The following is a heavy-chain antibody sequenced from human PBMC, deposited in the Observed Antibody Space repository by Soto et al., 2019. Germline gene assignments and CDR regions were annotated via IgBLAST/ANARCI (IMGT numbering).Heavy chain of an antibody. CDR2: IIPIIGII. CDR3: AGDPDSHYNDSHASSYP. D-gene: IGHD4-4*01. Sequence: QVQLVQSGAEVKKPGSSVKVSCKASGGTFSTYTITWVRQAPGQGLEWMGRIIPIIGIINYAQKFQGRVTISADKFTGTAYMELNGPTSDDTAVYYCAGDPDSHYNDSHASSYPWGQGTLVTVSS. V-gene: IGHV1-69*08. CDR1: GGTFSTYT. J-gene: IGHJ5*02.